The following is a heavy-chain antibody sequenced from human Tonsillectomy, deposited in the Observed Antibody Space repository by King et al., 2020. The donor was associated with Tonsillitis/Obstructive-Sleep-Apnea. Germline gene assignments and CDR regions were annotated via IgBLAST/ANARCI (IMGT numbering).Heavy chain of an antibody. CDR1: GGSISSSSYY. D-gene: IGHD6-19*01. CDR3: ARLPLIAVNLIPGGSWFDP. J-gene: IGHJ5*02. V-gene: IGHV4-39*01. Sequence: QLQESGPGLVKPSETLSLTCTVSGGSISSSSYYWGWIRQPPGKGLEWIGNIYYRGSTYYNPSLKSRVTISVDTSKNLFSLKLSSVTAADTAVYYCARLPLIAVNLIPGGSWFDPWGQGTLVTVSS. CDR2: IYYRGST.